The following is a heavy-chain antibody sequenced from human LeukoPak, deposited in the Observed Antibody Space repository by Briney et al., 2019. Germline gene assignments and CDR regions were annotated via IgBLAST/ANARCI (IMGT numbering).Heavy chain of an antibody. V-gene: IGHV1-18*01. D-gene: IGHD5-18*01. CDR1: GYTFTSYV. CDR3: AREDTALGY. CDR2: ISGHNGNT. Sequence: ASVNVSCKASGYTFTSYVINWVRQAPGQGLEWMGWISGHNGNTNYAQKLQGRVTMTTDTSTSTAYMELRSLRSDDTAVYYCAREDTALGYWGQGTLATVSS. J-gene: IGHJ4*02.